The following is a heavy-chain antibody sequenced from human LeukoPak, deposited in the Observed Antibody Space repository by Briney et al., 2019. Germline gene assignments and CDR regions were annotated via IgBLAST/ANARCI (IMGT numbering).Heavy chain of an antibody. V-gene: IGHV4-39*01. Sequence: SETPSLTCTVSTGFISSSNYYWAWIRQPPGKGLEWIANIFYNGNTYYNPSLKSRVTISVDTSKNQFSLRLTSVTATDTAVYYCARTNSYGYQRRGYYFDYWGQGTLVTVSS. CDR2: IFYNGNT. CDR3: ARTNSYGYQRRGYYFDY. D-gene: IGHD5-18*01. CDR1: TGFISSSNYY. J-gene: IGHJ4*02.